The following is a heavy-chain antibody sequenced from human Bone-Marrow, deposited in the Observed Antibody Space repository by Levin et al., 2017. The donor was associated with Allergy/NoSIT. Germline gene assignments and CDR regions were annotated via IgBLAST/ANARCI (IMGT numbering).Heavy chain of an antibody. CDR3: ANSQTGYSSGWHYYDYGMDG. Sequence: PSGGSLRLSCAASGFTFSSYAMSWVRQAPGKGLEWVSAISGSGGSTYYADSVKGRFTISRDNSKNTLYLQMKSLRAEDTAVYYCANSQTGYSSGWHYYDYGMDGWGQGTTVTVSS. CDR1: GFTFSSYA. J-gene: IGHJ6*02. V-gene: IGHV3-23*01. D-gene: IGHD6-19*01. CDR2: ISGSGGST.